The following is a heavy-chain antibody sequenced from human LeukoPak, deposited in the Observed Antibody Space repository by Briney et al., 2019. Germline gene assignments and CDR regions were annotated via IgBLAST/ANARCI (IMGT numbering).Heavy chain of an antibody. CDR2: IGPSGDRT. CDR1: GFIFRNYG. Sequence: GGSLRLSCSASGFIFRNYGMNWVRQAPGKGLEWVSGIGPSGDRTYYADSVKGRFTISRDNSKNTLYLQMNSLRAEDTAVYYCARGSIAAAGTFDYWGQGTLVTVSS. CDR3: ARGSIAAAGTFDY. D-gene: IGHD6-13*01. J-gene: IGHJ4*02. V-gene: IGHV3-23*01.